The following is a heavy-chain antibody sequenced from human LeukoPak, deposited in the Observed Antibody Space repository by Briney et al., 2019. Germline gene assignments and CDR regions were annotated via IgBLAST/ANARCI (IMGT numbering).Heavy chain of an antibody. D-gene: IGHD2-15*01. CDR3: TRGCSGGSCYSLRGLDY. J-gene: IGHJ4*02. V-gene: IGHV4-34*01. CDR2: INHSGST. Sequence: SETLSLTCAVYGGSFSGYYWSWIRQPPGKGLEWIGEINHSGSTNYNPSLKSRVTISVDTSKNQFSLKLSSVTAADTAVYYCTRGCSGGSCYSLRGLDYWGQGTLVTVSS. CDR1: GGSFSGYY.